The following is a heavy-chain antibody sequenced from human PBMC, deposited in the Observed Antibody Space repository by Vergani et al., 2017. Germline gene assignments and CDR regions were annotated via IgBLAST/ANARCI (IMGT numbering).Heavy chain of an antibody. CDR3: ARDGSSMHHI. CDR2: IYYSGST. CDR1: GGSISSYY. Sequence: QVQLQESGPGLVKPSETLSLTCTVSGGSISSYYWSWIRQPPGKGLEWIGYIYYSGSTNYNPSLKSRVTISVDTSKNQFSLKLSSVTAADTAVYYCARDGSSMHHIWGQGTMVTVSS. D-gene: IGHD6-13*01. J-gene: IGHJ3*02. V-gene: IGHV4-59*01.